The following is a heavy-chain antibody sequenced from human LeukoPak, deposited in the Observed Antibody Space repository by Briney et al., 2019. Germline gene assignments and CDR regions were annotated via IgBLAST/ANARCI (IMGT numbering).Heavy chain of an antibody. CDR1: GASITNTNW. CDR2: IYHSGST. V-gene: IGHV4-4*02. Sequence: SEALSLTCSVSGASITNTNWWSWVRQSPGKGLEWIGEIYHSGSTHYNPSLKSRVTISVDTSKNQFSLKLSSVTAADTAVYYCARGFYNWNDVDYWGQGTLVTVSS. J-gene: IGHJ4*02. D-gene: IGHD1-20*01. CDR3: ARGFYNWNDVDY.